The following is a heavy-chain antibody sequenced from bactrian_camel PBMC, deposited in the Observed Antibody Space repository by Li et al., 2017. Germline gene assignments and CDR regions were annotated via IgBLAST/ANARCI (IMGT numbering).Heavy chain of an antibody. J-gene: IGHJ6*01. Sequence: QVQLVESGGGLVQPGGSLRLSCAASGFTFSTYYMTWVRQAPGKGLEWVSSISNDDSDTYYADFVKGRFTISGDNAKNTVYLQMNSLKSTDTALYYCATGGNEYDEADFAYWGQGTQVTVS. CDR3: ATGGNEYDEADFAY. D-gene: IGHD4*01. CDR1: GFTFSTYY. V-gene: IGHV3-2*01. CDR2: ISNDDSDT.